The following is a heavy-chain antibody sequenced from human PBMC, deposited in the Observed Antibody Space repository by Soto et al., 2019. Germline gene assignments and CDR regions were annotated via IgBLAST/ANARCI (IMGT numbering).Heavy chain of an antibody. CDR1: GYSFTNYW. Sequence: GESLKISCKGSGYSFTNYWIGWVRQMPGKGLEWMGIIYVGDSDTRYSPSFQGQVTISADKSISTAYLQWSSLRASDTAMYYCARLVNIFDFDYWGQGTLVTVPQ. V-gene: IGHV5-51*01. CDR3: ARLVNIFDFDY. D-gene: IGHD2-21*01. J-gene: IGHJ4*02. CDR2: IYVGDSDT.